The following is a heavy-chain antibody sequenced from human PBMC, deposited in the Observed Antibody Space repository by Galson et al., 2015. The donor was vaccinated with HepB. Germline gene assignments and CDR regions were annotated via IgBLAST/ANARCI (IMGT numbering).Heavy chain of an antibody. D-gene: IGHD3-3*01. CDR1: GGSISSYY. CDR2: IYYSGST. V-gene: IGHV4-59*08. CDR3: ARLGFTIFGVEKYYYMDV. Sequence: ETLSLTCTVSGGSISSYYWSWIRQPPGKGLEWIGYIYYSGSTNYNPSLKSRVTISVDTSKNQFSLKLSSVTAADTAVYYCARLGFTIFGVEKYYYMDVWGKGTTVTVSS. J-gene: IGHJ6*03.